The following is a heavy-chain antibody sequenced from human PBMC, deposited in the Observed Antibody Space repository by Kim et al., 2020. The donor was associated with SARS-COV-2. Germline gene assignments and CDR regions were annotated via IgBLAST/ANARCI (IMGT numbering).Heavy chain of an antibody. J-gene: IGHJ4*02. D-gene: IGHD3-3*01. CDR3: ARGPGGDFWSGYYEYYFDY. Sequence: GGSLRLSCAASGFTFSSYWMHWVRQAPGKGLVWVSRINSDGSSTSYADSVKGRFTISRDNAKNTLYLQMNSLRAEDTAVYYCARGPGGDFWSGYYEYYFDYWGQGTLVTVSS. V-gene: IGHV3-74*01. CDR2: INSDGSST. CDR1: GFTFSSYW.